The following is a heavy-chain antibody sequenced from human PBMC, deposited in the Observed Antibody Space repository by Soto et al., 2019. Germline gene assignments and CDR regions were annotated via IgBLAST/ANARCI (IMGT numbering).Heavy chain of an antibody. Sequence: GASVKVSCKASGYTFTGYYMHWVRQAPGQGLEWMGWINPNSGGTNYAQKFQGWVTMTRDTSISTAYMELSRLRSDDTAVYYCARDSSWFYYGMDVWGQGTTVTVSS. D-gene: IGHD6-13*01. J-gene: IGHJ6*02. CDR2: INPNSGGT. CDR3: ARDSSWFYYGMDV. V-gene: IGHV1-2*04. CDR1: GYTFTGYY.